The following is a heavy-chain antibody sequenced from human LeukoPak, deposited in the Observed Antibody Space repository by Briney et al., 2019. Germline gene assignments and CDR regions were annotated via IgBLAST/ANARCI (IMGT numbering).Heavy chain of an antibody. CDR1: GFTFSNYG. Sequence: GGSLRLSCAASGFTFSNYGMNWVRQAPGKGLEWISYISSSSSLIYYADSVKGRFTISRDNAKNSLYLQMNSLRDEDTAVYYCARAHYDSSGYYPRYFDLWGRGTLVTVSS. J-gene: IGHJ2*01. V-gene: IGHV3-48*02. CDR2: ISSSSSLI. D-gene: IGHD3-22*01. CDR3: ARAHYDSSGYYPRYFDL.